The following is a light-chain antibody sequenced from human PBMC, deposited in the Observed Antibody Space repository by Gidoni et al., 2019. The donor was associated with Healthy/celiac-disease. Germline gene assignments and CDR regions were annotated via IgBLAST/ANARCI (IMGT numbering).Light chain of an antibody. Sequence: DIVMTQSPDSLAVSLGERATINCKSSQSVLYSSNNKNYLAWYQQKPGQPPKLLIYWASTRESGVPDRFSGSGSGTDFTLTISSLQAKDVAVYYCQQYYSTPYTFGQXTKLEIK. CDR1: QSVLYSSNNKNY. CDR2: WAS. J-gene: IGKJ2*01. CDR3: QQYYSTPYT. V-gene: IGKV4-1*01.